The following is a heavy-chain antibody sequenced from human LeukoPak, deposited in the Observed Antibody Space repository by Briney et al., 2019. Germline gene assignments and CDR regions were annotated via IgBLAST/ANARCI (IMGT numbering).Heavy chain of an antibody. D-gene: IGHD3-3*01. J-gene: IGHJ4*02. CDR3: ARDPFSGYYPLDY. V-gene: IGHV1-2*02. CDR1: GYTFTGYY. CDR2: INPNSGGT. Sequence: GASVKVSCKASGYTFTGYYMHWVRQAPGQGLEWMGWINPNSGGTNYAQKFQGRVTMTRDTSISTAYMELSRLRSDDTAAYYCARDPFSGYYPLDYWGQGTLVTVSS.